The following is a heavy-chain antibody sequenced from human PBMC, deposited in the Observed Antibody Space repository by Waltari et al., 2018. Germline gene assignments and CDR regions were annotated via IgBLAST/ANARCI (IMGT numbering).Heavy chain of an antibody. CDR3: ARALYSSSWTPDY. Sequence: QVQLVESGGGVVQPGRSLRLSCAASGFTFSSYGMHWVRQAPGKGLGWVAVMWYNGSNKYYADSVKGRFTISRDNSKNTLYLQMNSLRAEDTAVYYCARALYSSSWTPDYWGQGTLVTVSS. V-gene: IGHV3-33*01. CDR1: GFTFSSYG. J-gene: IGHJ4*02. D-gene: IGHD6-13*01. CDR2: MWYNGSNK.